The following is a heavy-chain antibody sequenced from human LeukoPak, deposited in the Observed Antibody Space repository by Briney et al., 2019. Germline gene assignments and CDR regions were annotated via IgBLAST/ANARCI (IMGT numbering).Heavy chain of an antibody. CDR3: ARGRRAVAGTRYYYMDV. CDR2: INHSGST. Sequence: SETLSLTCAVYGGSFSGYYWSWIRQPPGKGLEWIGEINHSGSTNYNPSLKSRVTISVDTSKNQFSLKLSSVTAADTAVYYCARGRRAVAGTRYYYMDVWGKGTTVTVSS. J-gene: IGHJ6*03. D-gene: IGHD6-19*01. CDR1: GGSFSGYY. V-gene: IGHV4-34*01.